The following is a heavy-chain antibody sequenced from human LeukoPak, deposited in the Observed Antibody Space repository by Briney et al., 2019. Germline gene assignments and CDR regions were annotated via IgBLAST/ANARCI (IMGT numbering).Heavy chain of an antibody. D-gene: IGHD6-25*01. CDR2: IYYSGST. V-gene: IGHV4-59*01. CDR3: ARDSSVFYYFDY. Sequence: SETLSLTCTVSGGSISSYYWSWIRQPPGKALEWIGYIYYSGSTNYNPSLKSRVTISVDTSKNQFSLKLSSVTAADTAVYYCARDSSVFYYFDYWGQGTLVTVSS. CDR1: GGSISSYY. J-gene: IGHJ4*02.